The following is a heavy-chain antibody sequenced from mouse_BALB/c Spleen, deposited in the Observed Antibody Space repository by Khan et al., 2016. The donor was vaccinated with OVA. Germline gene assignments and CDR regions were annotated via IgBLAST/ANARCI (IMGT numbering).Heavy chain of an antibody. D-gene: IGHD4-1*01. V-gene: IGHV3-2*02. J-gene: IGHJ4*01. CDR1: GYSITSDYA. Sequence: EVQLQESGPGLVKPSQSLSLTCTVTGYSITSDYAWNWIRQFPGNKLEWMDYISYSGSTTYNPSLKRRISITRDTSKDQFFLQLKSVTSEDTATXYCASELGLYYALDYWGQGTSVTVSS. CDR2: ISYSGST. CDR3: ASELGLYYALDY.